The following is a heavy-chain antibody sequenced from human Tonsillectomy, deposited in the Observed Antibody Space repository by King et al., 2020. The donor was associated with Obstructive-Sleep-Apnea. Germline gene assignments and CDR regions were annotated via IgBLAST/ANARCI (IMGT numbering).Heavy chain of an antibody. J-gene: IGHJ4*02. Sequence: VQLVESGGGLVQPGRSLRLSCAASGFTFDDYAMHWVRQAPGKGLEWVSGISWNSGSIGYADSVKGRFTISRDNAKNSLYLQMNSLRAEDTALYYCAKAGYYYGSGSYPFDYWGQGTLVTVSS. D-gene: IGHD3-10*01. CDR3: AKAGYYYGSGSYPFDY. V-gene: IGHV3-9*01. CDR2: ISWNSGSI. CDR1: GFTFDDYA.